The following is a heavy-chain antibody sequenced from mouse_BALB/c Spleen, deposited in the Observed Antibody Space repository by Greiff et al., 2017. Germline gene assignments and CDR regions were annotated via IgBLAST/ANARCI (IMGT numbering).Heavy chain of an antibody. CDR1: GYTFTSYV. J-gene: IGHJ2*01. CDR3: ESENLYYFDY. V-gene: IGHV1-14*01. CDR2: INPYNDGT. Sequence: VQLQQSGPELVKPGASVKMSCKASGYTFTSYVMHWVKQKPGQGLEWIGYINPYNDGTKYNEKFKGKATLTSDKSSSTAYMELSSLTAEDSAVYYCESENLYYFDYWGQGTTLTVSS.